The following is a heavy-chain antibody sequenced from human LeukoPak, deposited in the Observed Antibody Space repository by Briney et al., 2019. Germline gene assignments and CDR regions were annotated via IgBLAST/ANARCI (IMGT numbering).Heavy chain of an antibody. Sequence: SETLSLTCTVSSGSISSYYWSWIRQPPGKGLDWIGYIYYSGSTNYNPSLKSRVPISVDTSKNQFSLKLSSVTAADTAVYYCARDLGSGGSWGQGTLVTVSS. CDR1: SGSISSYY. V-gene: IGHV4-59*01. CDR2: IYYSGST. J-gene: IGHJ4*02. D-gene: IGHD2-15*01. CDR3: ARDLGSGGS.